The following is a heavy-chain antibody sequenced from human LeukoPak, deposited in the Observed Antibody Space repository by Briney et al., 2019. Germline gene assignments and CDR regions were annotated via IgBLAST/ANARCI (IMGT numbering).Heavy chain of an antibody. CDR2: INHSGST. D-gene: IGHD3-22*01. Sequence: PSETLSLTCAVYGGSFCGYYWSWIRQPPGKGLEWIGEINHSGSTNYNPSLKSRVTISVDPSKSQFSLKLSSVTAADTAVYYCARGTQTYYDKAPVDYWGQGTLVTVSS. V-gene: IGHV4-34*01. J-gene: IGHJ4*02. CDR1: GGSFCGYY. CDR3: ARGTQTYYDKAPVDY.